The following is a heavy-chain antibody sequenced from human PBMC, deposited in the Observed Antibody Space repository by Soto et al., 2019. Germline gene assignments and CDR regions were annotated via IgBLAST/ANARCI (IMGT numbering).Heavy chain of an antibody. CDR2: INPNSGGT. V-gene: IGHV1-2*02. D-gene: IGHD3-10*01. CDR3: ARAWFGESPLDY. Sequence: VASVKVSCKASGYTFTGYYMHWVRQAPGQGLEWMGWINPNSGGTNYAQKFQGRVTMTRDTSISTAYMELSRLRSDDTAVYYCARAWFGESPLDYWGQGTLVTVSS. CDR1: GYTFTGYY. J-gene: IGHJ4*02.